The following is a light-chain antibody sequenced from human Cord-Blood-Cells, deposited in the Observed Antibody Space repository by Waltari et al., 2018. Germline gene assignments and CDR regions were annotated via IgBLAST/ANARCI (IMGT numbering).Light chain of an antibody. V-gene: IGKV3-15*01. J-gene: IGKJ4*01. CDR1: QSVSSN. CDR2: GAS. Sequence: EIVMTQSPATLSVSPGERATLSCRASQSVSSNLAWYQQKPGQAPRLLIYGASTRATGIPARFSGSGSGTDFTLTISSLEPEDFAVYYCQQRSNWPPRFTFGGGTKVEIK. CDR3: QQRSNWPPRFT.